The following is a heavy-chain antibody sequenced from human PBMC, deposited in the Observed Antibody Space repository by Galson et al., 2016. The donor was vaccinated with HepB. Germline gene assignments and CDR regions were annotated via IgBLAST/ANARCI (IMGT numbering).Heavy chain of an antibody. D-gene: IGHD2-15*01. CDR1: GFTFSSYA. J-gene: IGHJ3*02. Sequence: SLRLSCAASGFTFSSYAMSWVRQAPGKGLEWVSVISNSGGSTYYADSVKGRFTISRDNSKNTLYLQMNSLRAEDTAVYYCAKERGDCSGGTCRYHDAFDIWGQGTMVTVSS. V-gene: IGHV3-23*01. CDR3: AKERGDCSGGTCRYHDAFDI. CDR2: ISNSGGST.